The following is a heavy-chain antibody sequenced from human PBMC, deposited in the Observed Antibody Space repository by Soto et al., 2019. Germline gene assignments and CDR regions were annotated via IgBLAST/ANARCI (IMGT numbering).Heavy chain of an antibody. CDR2: IYYSAST. V-gene: IGHV4-59*08. Sequence: SETLSLTCTVSGGSISSYYWSWIRQPPGKGLEWIGYIYYSASTNYNPSLKSRVTISVDTSKNQFSLNLSSVTAADTAVYYCARASTVTTRGSRNNWFDPWGQGTLVTVSS. D-gene: IGHD4-17*01. CDR1: GGSISSYY. CDR3: ARASTVTTRGSRNNWFDP. J-gene: IGHJ5*02.